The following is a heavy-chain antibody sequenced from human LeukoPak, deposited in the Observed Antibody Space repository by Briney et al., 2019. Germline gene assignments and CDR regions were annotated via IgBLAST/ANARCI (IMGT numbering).Heavy chain of an antibody. J-gene: IGHJ3*02. CDR1: GDRVSSSCDA. CDR3: ARGRNNAFDI. Sequence: SQTLSLTCAISGDRVSSSCDAWNWIRQSPSRGLEWLGRTYYRSDDYAVSVKSRMTINADTSKNQVSLQLSSVTPEDTAVYYCARGRNNAFDIWGQGTMVTVSS. D-gene: IGHD1/OR15-1a*01. CDR2: TYYRSD. V-gene: IGHV6-1*01.